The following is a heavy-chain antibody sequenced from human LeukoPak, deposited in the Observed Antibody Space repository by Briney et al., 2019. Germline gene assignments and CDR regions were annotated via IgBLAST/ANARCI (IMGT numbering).Heavy chain of an antibody. D-gene: IGHD3-22*01. V-gene: IGHV5-51*01. CDR2: IYPVVSDT. J-gene: IGHJ3*02. Sequence: GESLKISCKGSGYSFTGYWIGWVRQMPGKGLEWMAIIYPVVSDTQYSPAFQDQVTISADKSINTAHLHWRSLKASDTAMYYCARLSMIDTFDIWGLGTVVTVSS. CDR3: ARLSMIDTFDI. CDR1: GYSFTGYW.